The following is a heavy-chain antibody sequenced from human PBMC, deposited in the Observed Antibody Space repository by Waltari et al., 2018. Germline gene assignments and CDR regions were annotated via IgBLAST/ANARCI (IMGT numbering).Heavy chain of an antibody. CDR3: ARGHYGGNFLYDAFDI. Sequence: QVQLQESGPGLVKPSQTLSLTCTVSGGSISSGGYYWSWIRQHPGKGLEWIGYIYYSGSTYYNPSLKSRVTISVDTSKNQFSRKLSSVTAADTAVYYCARGHYGGNFLYDAFDIWGQGTMVTVSS. V-gene: IGHV4-31*03. J-gene: IGHJ3*02. D-gene: IGHD4-17*01. CDR1: GGSISSGGYY. CDR2: IYYSGST.